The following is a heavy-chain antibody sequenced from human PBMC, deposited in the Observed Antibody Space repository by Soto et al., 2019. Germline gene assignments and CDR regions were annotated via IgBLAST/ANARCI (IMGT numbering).Heavy chain of an antibody. CDR1: GYRFSNYW. CDR3: ALEGYNSSDDSEY. Sequence: ESLKVSCMASGYRFSNYWIGWVRQIPWRGLEWMGIIYPVDSYTTYSPSFQGQVTFSVDKSISTAYLQWSSLQASDTAIYYCALEGYNSSDDSEYWGKGNRFTISA. J-gene: IGHJ4*02. CDR2: IYPVDSYT. V-gene: IGHV5-51*01. D-gene: IGHD3-22*01.